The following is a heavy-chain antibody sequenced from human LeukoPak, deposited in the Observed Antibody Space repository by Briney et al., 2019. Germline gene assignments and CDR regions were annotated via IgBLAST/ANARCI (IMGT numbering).Heavy chain of an antibody. D-gene: IGHD3-22*01. Sequence: GGSLRLSCAASGFTLSDYYMDWVRQAPGQGLEWVARTRKKAKGYTAEYAASVKGRFTISRDDSKNSVDLQMNSLITEDTAVYYCARAQSDSSGYYYVGDYWGQGTLVTVSS. CDR3: ARAQSDSSGYYYVGDY. J-gene: IGHJ4*02. CDR1: GFTLSDYY. CDR2: TRKKAKGYTA. V-gene: IGHV3-72*01.